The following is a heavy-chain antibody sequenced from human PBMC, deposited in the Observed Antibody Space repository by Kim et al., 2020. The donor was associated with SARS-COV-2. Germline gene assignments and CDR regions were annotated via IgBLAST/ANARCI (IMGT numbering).Heavy chain of an antibody. Sequence: LSLTCAASGFTFSTYVMSWVRQSPGKGLEWVSAISGSSDSTYNADSVEGRFTISRDNSKNTLYLQMNSLRAEDTAVYYCAKGSQAYRPYYFDYWGQGNLVTVSS. J-gene: IGHJ4*02. CDR3: AKGSQAYRPYYFDY. D-gene: IGHD2-21*01. CDR1: GFTFSTYV. CDR2: ISGSSDST. V-gene: IGHV3-23*01.